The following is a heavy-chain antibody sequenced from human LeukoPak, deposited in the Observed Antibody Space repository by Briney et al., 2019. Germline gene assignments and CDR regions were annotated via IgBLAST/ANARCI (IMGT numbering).Heavy chain of an antibody. CDR1: GYTFTGYY. Sequence: ASVKVSCKASGYTFTGYYMHRVRQAPGQGLEWMGWINPNSGGTNYAQKFQGRVTMTRDTSISTAYMELSRLRSDDTAVYYCARVPPYSIVGATPPFDYWGQGTLVTVSS. V-gene: IGHV1-2*02. D-gene: IGHD1-26*01. CDR3: ARVPPYSIVGATPPFDY. CDR2: INPNSGGT. J-gene: IGHJ4*02.